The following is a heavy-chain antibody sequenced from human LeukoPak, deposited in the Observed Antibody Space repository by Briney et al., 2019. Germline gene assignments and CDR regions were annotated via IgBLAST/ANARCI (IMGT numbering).Heavy chain of an antibody. V-gene: IGHV1-8*01. Sequence: GASVKVSCKASGYTFTSYDINWVRQATGQGLEWMGWMNPNSGNTGYAQKFQGRVTMTRNTSISTAYMELSSLRSEDTAVYYCARVYSSSWYLETYYYYYMDVWGKGTTVTVSS. CDR2: MNPNSGNT. D-gene: IGHD6-13*01. CDR1: GYTFTSYD. J-gene: IGHJ6*03. CDR3: ARVYSSSWYLETYYYYYMDV.